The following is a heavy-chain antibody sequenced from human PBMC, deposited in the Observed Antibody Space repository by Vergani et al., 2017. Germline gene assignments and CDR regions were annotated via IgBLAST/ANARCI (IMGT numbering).Heavy chain of an antibody. J-gene: IGHJ5*02. V-gene: IGHV4-39*01. CDR3: AGHSTVEWLVKLGWIDP. D-gene: IGHD6-19*01. CDR2: IYYSGST. Sequence: QLQLQESGPGLVKPSATLSLTCSVSGASIRSSNYYWGWIRQPPGKGLEWIASIYYSGSTYYNPSLKSRVTISVDTSKDQFSLKLSSVTAADTAVYFCAGHSTVEWLVKLGWIDPWGQGIPVTVSS. CDR1: GASIRSSNYY.